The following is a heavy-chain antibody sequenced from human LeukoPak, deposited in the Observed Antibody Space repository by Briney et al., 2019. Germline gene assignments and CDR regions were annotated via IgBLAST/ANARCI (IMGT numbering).Heavy chain of an antibody. D-gene: IGHD3-22*01. J-gene: IGHJ6*02. CDR3: ARVVINSYYYGMDV. CDR1: GGSFSGYY. CDR2: IYYSGST. V-gene: IGHV4-31*11. Sequence: SETLSLTCAVYGGSFSGYYWSWIRQHPGKGLEWIGYIYYSGSTYYNPSLKSRVTISVDTSKNQFSLKLSSVTAADTAVYYCARVVINSYYYGMDVWGQGTTVTVSS.